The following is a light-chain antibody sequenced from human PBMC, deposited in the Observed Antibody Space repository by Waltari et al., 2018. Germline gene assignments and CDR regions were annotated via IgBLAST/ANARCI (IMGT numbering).Light chain of an antibody. V-gene: IGKV1-5*03. J-gene: IGKJ4*01. CDR1: QSVSPW. Sequence: DIQMTQSPSTLSASVADTVTITCRASQSVSPWLAWYQQKPGKAPKLLIYQASNLENGAPSRFSGSGSGTEFTLTISSLQPDDFATYYCQQYHSFSVTFGGGTRVDIK. CDR2: QAS. CDR3: QQYHSFSVT.